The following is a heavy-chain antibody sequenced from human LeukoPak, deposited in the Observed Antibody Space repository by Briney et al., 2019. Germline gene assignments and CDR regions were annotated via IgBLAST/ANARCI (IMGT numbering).Heavy chain of an antibody. CDR3: ARSPAAAENFDY. Sequence: PSETLSLTCTVSGGSISTYYWYWIRQPPGKGLEWIGYIYYSGSTNYNPSLKSRVTISVDTSKNQFSLKLSSVTAADTAVYYCARSPAAAENFDYWGQGTLVTVSS. J-gene: IGHJ4*02. CDR2: IYYSGST. CDR1: GGSISTYY. D-gene: IGHD6-13*01. V-gene: IGHV4-59*01.